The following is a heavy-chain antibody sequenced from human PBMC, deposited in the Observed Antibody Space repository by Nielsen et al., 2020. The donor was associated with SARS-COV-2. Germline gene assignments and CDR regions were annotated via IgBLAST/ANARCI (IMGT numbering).Heavy chain of an antibody. D-gene: IGHD2-15*01. Sequence: GGSLRLSCAASGFTFSSYGMHWVRQAPGKGLEWVAVIWYDGSNKYYADSVKGRFTISRDNSKNTLYLQMNSLRAEDTAVYYCARTSSWWEHQGWFDPWGQGTLVTVSS. CDR2: IWYDGSNK. J-gene: IGHJ5*02. V-gene: IGHV3-33*01. CDR3: ARTSSWWEHQGWFDP. CDR1: GFTFSSYG.